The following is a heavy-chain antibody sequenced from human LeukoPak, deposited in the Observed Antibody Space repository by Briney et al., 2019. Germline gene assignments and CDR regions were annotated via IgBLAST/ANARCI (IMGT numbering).Heavy chain of an antibody. CDR3: ARAVGPFDY. CDR2: IWNDGSNK. D-gene: IGHD2-15*01. Sequence: GRSLRLSCAASGFTFSIYGMHWVRQAPGKGLEWVSVIWNDGSNKYYADSVKGRFTIFRDNLRNTLYLQMNSLRVEDTAVYYCARAVGPFDYWGQGTLVTVSS. CDR1: GFTFSIYG. V-gene: IGHV3-33*01. J-gene: IGHJ4*02.